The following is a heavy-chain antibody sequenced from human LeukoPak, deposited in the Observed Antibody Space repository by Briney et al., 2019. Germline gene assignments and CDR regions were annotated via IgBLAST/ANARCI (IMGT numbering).Heavy chain of an antibody. Sequence: SDTLSLTCIVSGGSIRSYYWSWIRQPPGKGLEWIGYIYYSGSTNYNPSLKSRVTISENTSRNQVSLKMSSVTVADTAVYYCARDRCAGWFDPWGQGTLVTVSS. D-gene: IGHD3-16*02. CDR2: IYYSGST. CDR3: ARDRCAGWFDP. CDR1: GGSIRSYY. J-gene: IGHJ5*02. V-gene: IGHV4-59*01.